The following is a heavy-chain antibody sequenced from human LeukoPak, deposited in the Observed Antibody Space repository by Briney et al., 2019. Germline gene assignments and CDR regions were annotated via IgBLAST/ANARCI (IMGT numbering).Heavy chain of an antibody. CDR3: ARLWPFDY. V-gene: IGHV3-7*01. Sequence: GGSLRLSRAASGFTFSSYWMSSVRQAPGKGLEWVANIKQQGSEKYYVDSVKGRFTISRDDAKNSLYLQMNSLRAEDTAVYYCARLWPFDYWGQGTLVTVSS. D-gene: IGHD2-21*01. CDR1: GFTFSSYW. J-gene: IGHJ4*02. CDR2: IKQQGSEK.